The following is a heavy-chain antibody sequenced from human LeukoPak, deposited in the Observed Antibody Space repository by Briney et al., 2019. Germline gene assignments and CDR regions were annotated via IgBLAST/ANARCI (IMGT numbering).Heavy chain of an antibody. CDR3: ARIAAAGRNDY. CDR2: INAGNGNT. J-gene: IGHJ4*02. CDR1: GYTFTSYA. D-gene: IGHD6-13*01. V-gene: IGHV1-3*01. Sequence: ASVKVSCKASGYTFTSYAMHWVRQAPGQRLEWMGWINAGNGNTKYSQKFQGRVIITRDTSASTAYMELSSLRSEDTAVYYCARIAAAGRNDYWGQGTLVTVSS.